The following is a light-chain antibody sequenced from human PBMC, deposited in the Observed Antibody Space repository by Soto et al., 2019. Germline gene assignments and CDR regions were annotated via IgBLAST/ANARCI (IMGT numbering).Light chain of an antibody. J-gene: IGKJ3*01. CDR1: QSSSNC. V-gene: IGKV1-5*01. CDR2: DAS. Sequence: DTHMTPSPSPLSASVGDRVTITCRDSQSSSNCLAWYQQKPVKTPKLLISDASTLESGVPARLSGSGSGTDITLSINCLPPDDFATYYGQQYKSYPFSFGPGTKGDT. CDR3: QQYKSYPFS.